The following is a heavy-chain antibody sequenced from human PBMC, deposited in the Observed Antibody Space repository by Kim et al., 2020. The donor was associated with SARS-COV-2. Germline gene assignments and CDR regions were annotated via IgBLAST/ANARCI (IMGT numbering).Heavy chain of an antibody. CDR2: INHSGST. V-gene: IGHV4-34*01. J-gene: IGHJ5*02. Sequence: SETLSLTCAVYGGSFSGYYWSWIRQPPGKGLEWIGEINHSGSTNYNPSLKSRVTISVDTSKNQFSLKLSSVTAADTAVYYCARVNTGDSNYDDNWFDPWGQGTLVTVSS. D-gene: IGHD4-4*01. CDR1: GGSFSGYY. CDR3: ARVNTGDSNYDDNWFDP.